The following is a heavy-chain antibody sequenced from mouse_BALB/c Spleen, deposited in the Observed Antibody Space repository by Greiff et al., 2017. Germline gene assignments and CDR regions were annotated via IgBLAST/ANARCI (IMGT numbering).Heavy chain of an antibody. Sequence: QVQLQQPGAELVKPGASVKLSCKASGYTFTSYWMHWVKQRPGQGLEWIGEINPSNGRTNYNEKFKSKATLTVDKSSSTAYMQLSSLTSEDSAVYYCASGATVGYFDVWGAGTTVTVSS. CDR3: ASGATVGYFDV. D-gene: IGHD1-1*01. CDR1: GYTFTSYW. J-gene: IGHJ1*01. CDR2: INPSNGRT. V-gene: IGHV1S81*02.